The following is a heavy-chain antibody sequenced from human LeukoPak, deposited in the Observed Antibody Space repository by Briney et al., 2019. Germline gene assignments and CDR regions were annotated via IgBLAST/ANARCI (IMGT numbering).Heavy chain of an antibody. D-gene: IGHD2-2*01. CDR3: VRLPLGYCSSTSCLD. J-gene: IGHJ4*02. Sequence: ASVKDSCKCSGYNLNTYGMSWVRPAPGQGLEWMGWISSSTGNTKYAQKLQDRVTMTTDTSTSTAYLYLRNLRSDDTAVYYCVRLPLGYCSSTSCLDWGQGTLVTVSS. V-gene: IGHV1-18*01. CDR2: ISSSTGNT. CDR1: GYNLNTYG.